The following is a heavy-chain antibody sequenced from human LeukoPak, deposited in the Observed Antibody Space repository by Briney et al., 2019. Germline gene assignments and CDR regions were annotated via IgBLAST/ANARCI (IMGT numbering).Heavy chain of an antibody. D-gene: IGHD5-18*01. CDR1: GFTFSSYA. Sequence: PGGSLRLSCAASGFTFSSYAMSWVRQAPGKGLEWVSAISGSGGSTYYADSVKGRFTISRDNSKNTLYLQMNSLRAEDTAVYYCAKGGGYSYGWAYYYYGMDVWGQGTTVTASS. V-gene: IGHV3-23*01. J-gene: IGHJ6*02. CDR2: ISGSGGST. CDR3: AKGGGYSYGWAYYYYGMDV.